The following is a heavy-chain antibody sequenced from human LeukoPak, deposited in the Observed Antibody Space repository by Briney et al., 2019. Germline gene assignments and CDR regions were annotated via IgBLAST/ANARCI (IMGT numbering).Heavy chain of an antibody. CDR3: VRESGHYSDNSGFYP. CDR1: GFTLSTDY. V-gene: IGHV3-48*02. J-gene: IGHJ5*02. D-gene: IGHD3-22*01. Sequence: PGGSLRLSCSATGFTLSTDYINWVRQAPGKGLEWVSHIGGSVNNIYYADSVKGRFTISRDNAKESVYLQMNSLRDEDTAVYYCVRESGHYSDNSGFYPWGQGTLVTVSS. CDR2: IGGSVNNI.